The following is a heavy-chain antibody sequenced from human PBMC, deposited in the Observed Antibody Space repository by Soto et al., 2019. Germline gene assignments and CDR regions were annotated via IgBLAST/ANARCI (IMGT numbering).Heavy chain of an antibody. D-gene: IGHD2-21*01. CDR1: GFTFRNYN. Sequence: EVQLVESGGGLVKAGGSLRLFCTASGFTFRNYNMNWVAKAPGRGLEWVSSISTGGAYMFFADSVKGRFTISRDNAQNSLFLQIDSPRAEDTAVYYCARDIASPGGDYFDSWGQGTLVTVSS. CDR3: ARDIASPGGDYFDS. J-gene: IGHJ4*02. CDR2: ISTGGAYM. V-gene: IGHV3-21*06.